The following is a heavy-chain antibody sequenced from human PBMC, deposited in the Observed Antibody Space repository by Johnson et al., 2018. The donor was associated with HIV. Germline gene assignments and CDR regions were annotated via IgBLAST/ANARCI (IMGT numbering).Heavy chain of an antibody. V-gene: IGHV3-15*01. CDR2: IKRESDGGTR. CDR1: GFIFSHAW. J-gene: IGHJ3*02. D-gene: IGHD3-16*01. Sequence: VRLVESGGGLVKPGGSLTLSCAASGFIFSHAWMSWVRQAPGKGLEWVGRIKRESDGGTRDYAAPVKGRFTSSRDDSKNTLFLQMNSLKIDDTAVYYCTRGVNSEGGSIWGQGTMVTVSS. CDR3: TRGVNSEGGSI.